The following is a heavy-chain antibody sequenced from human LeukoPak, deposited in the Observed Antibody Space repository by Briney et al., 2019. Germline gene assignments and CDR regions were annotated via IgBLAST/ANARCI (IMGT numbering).Heavy chain of an antibody. V-gene: IGHV3-23*01. CDR3: AKVHRRDGYNFDY. CDR1: GFTFSSYA. Sequence: GGSLRLSCAASGFTFSSYAMSWVRQAPGKGLEWVSAISGSGGSTYYADSVKGRFSISRDNPKNTLYLQMNSLRAEDTAVYYCAKVHRRDGYNFDYWGQGTLVTVSS. J-gene: IGHJ4*02. CDR2: ISGSGGST. D-gene: IGHD5-24*01.